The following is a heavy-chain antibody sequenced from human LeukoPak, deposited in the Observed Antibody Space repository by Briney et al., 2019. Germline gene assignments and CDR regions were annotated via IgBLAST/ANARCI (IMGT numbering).Heavy chain of an antibody. Sequence: SETLSLTRTVSGGSISSYYWSWIRQPPGKGLEWIGYIYYSGSTNYNPSLKSRVTISVDTSKNQFSLKLSSVTAADTAVYYCAVAAAGSLFDYWGQGTLVTVSS. CDR2: IYYSGST. D-gene: IGHD6-13*01. J-gene: IGHJ4*02. V-gene: IGHV4-59*08. CDR1: GGSISSYY. CDR3: AVAAAGSLFDY.